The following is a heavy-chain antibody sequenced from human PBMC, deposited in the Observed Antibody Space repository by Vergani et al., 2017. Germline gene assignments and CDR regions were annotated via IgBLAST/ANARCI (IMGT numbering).Heavy chain of an antibody. V-gene: IGHV3-21*01. Sequence: QAPGKGLEWVSSISSSSSYIYYADSVKGRFTISRDNAKNSLYLQMNSLRAEDTAVYYCARKPPPMTTVTTPRLYWYFDLWDRGTLVTVSS. J-gene: IGHJ2*01. CDR3: ARKPPPMTTVTTPRLYWYFDL. D-gene: IGHD4-17*01. CDR2: ISSSSSYI.